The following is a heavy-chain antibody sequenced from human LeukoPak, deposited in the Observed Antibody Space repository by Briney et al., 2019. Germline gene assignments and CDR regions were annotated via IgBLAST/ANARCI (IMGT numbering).Heavy chain of an antibody. Sequence: GGSLRLSCAASGFTFSSYWMSWVRQAPGKGLEWVANIKQDGSEKYYVDSVKGRFTISRDNAKNSLYLQMNSLRAEDTAVYYCARDHYDSSGYYSHFDYWGQGTLVTVSS. CDR2: IKQDGSEK. D-gene: IGHD3-22*01. CDR3: ARDHYDSSGYYSHFDY. V-gene: IGHV3-7*03. J-gene: IGHJ4*02. CDR1: GFTFSSYW.